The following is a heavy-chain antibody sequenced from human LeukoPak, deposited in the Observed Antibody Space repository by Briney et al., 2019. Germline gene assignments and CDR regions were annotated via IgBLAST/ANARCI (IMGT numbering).Heavy chain of an antibody. J-gene: IGHJ1*01. Sequence: GASVKVSCKASGYTFTSYYMHWVRQAPGQGLEWMGIINPSGGSTSYAQKFQGRVTMTRDTSTSTVYMELSSLRSEDTAVYYCARDSADCSDSSCYSAEYFQHWGQGTLVTVSS. CDR1: GYTFTSYY. V-gene: IGHV1-46*01. CDR2: INPSGGST. D-gene: IGHD2-15*01. CDR3: ARDSADCSDSSCYSAEYFQH.